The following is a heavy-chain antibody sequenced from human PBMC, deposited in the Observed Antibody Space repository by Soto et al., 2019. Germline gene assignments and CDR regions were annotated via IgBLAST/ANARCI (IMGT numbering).Heavy chain of an antibody. V-gene: IGHV1-18*04. J-gene: IGHJ4*02. CDR1: GYTFTSYG. Sequence: EEEKSGASVKVSCKASGYTFTSYGISWVRQAPGQGLEWMGWISAYNGNTNYAQKLQGRVTMTTDTSTSTAYMELRSLRSDDTAVYYCARAPSYYYDPTVDYWGQGTLVTVSS. CDR3: ARAPSYYYDPTVDY. D-gene: IGHD3-22*01. CDR2: ISAYNGNT.